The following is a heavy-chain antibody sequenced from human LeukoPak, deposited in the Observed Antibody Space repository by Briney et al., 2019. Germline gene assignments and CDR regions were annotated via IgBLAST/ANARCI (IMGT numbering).Heavy chain of an antibody. V-gene: IGHV3-20*04. J-gene: IGHJ5*02. CDR3: ARETGGGSS. CDR1: GFTFDNYG. D-gene: IGHD2-15*01. CDR2: INWNGGTT. Sequence: GGSLRLSCAASGFTFDNYGMSWVRQAPGKGLEWVSGINWNGGTTGYADSVKGRFTISRDNSKNSLYLQMNNLRAEDTAFYYCARETGGGSSWGQGTLVTVSS.